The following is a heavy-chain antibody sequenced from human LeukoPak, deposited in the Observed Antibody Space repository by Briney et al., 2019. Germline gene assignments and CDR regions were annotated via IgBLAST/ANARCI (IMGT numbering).Heavy chain of an antibody. CDR2: IYYSGST. Sequence: SETLSLTCTASGGSISSSSYYWGWIRQPPGKGLEWIGSIYYSGSTYYNPSLKSRVTISVDTSKNQFSLKLSSVTAADTAVYYCARQASYCSSTSCYSGRNYYYYYYMDVWGKGTTVTVSS. J-gene: IGHJ6*03. D-gene: IGHD2-2*01. CDR1: GGSISSSSYY. CDR3: ARQASYCSSTSCYSGRNYYYYYYMDV. V-gene: IGHV4-39*01.